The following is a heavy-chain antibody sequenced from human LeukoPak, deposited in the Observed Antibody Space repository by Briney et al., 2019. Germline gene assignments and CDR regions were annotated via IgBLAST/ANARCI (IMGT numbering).Heavy chain of an antibody. V-gene: IGHV3-7*03. D-gene: IGHD2-15*01. Sequence: PGGSLRLSCAASGFTFSSYWMNWVRQAPGKGLEWVANIKQDESEKYYVDSVKGRFTISRDNAKNSLYLQMNSLRAEDMALYYCAKDPFPYCSGGSCYSVYFDYWGQGTLVTVSS. CDR2: IKQDESEK. J-gene: IGHJ4*02. CDR3: AKDPFPYCSGGSCYSVYFDY. CDR1: GFTFSSYW.